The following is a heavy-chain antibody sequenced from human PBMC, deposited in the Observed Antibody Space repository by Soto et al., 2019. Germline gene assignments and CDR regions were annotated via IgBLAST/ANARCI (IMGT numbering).Heavy chain of an antibody. CDR2: ISSSSSTI. V-gene: IGHV3-48*02. CDR1: GFTFSSYS. Sequence: EVQLVESGGGLVQPGGSLRLSCAASGFTFSSYSMNWVHQAPGKGLEWVSYISSSSSTIYYADSVKGRFTISRDNAKNSLYLQMNSLRDEDTAVYYCARVRYCSSTSCADAFDIWGQGTMVTVSS. J-gene: IGHJ3*02. D-gene: IGHD2-2*01. CDR3: ARVRYCSSTSCADAFDI.